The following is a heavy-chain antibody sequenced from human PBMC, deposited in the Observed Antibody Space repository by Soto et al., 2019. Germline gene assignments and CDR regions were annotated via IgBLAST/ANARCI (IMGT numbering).Heavy chain of an antibody. CDR3: AREYNWNYDDAFDI. Sequence: GGSLRLSCAASGFTFNDYGMNWVRQAPGKGLEWISYISSGSHTTYYTDSVKGRFTISRDNAKNSLYLQMISLRDEDMAVYYCAREYNWNYDDAFDIWGQGTMVTVSS. CDR2: ISSGSHTT. V-gene: IGHV3-48*02. D-gene: IGHD1-7*01. CDR1: GFTFNDYG. J-gene: IGHJ3*02.